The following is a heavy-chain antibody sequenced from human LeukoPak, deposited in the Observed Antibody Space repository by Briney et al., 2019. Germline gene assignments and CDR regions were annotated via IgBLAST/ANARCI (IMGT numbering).Heavy chain of an antibody. CDR2: IYTTGST. CDR3: ARGIAAAAKQGGFDF. CDR1: GDSISSYY. Sequence: PSETLSLTCTVSGDSISSYYWSCIRQPAGKGLEWIGRIYTTGSTNYNPSLKSRVTMSVDTSKNQFSLKLSSVTAADTAVYYCARGIAAAAKQGGFDFWGQGTLVTVSS. D-gene: IGHD6-13*01. J-gene: IGHJ4*02. V-gene: IGHV4-4*07.